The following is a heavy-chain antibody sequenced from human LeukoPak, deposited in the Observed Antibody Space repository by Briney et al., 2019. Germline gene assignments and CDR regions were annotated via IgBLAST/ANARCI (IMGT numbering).Heavy chain of an antibody. CDR3: AKDQAVYDIPPDY. D-gene: IGHD5/OR15-5a*01. V-gene: IGHV3-23*01. J-gene: IGHJ4*02. CDR1: GFIFSSYA. CDR2: ISGSGGST. Sequence: QTGGSLRHSCAASGFIFSSYAMSWVRQAPGKGLEWVSAISGSGGSTYYADSVKGRFTISRDNSKNTLYLQMNSLRAEDTAVYYCAKDQAVYDIPPDYWGQGTLVTVSS.